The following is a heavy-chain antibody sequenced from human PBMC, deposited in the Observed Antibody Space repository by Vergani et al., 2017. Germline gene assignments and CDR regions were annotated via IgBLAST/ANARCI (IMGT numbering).Heavy chain of an antibody. CDR3: AREGFDIVATIGTPRSSYYYYGMDV. CDR2: INPNSGGT. Sequence: QVQLVQSGAEVKKPGASVKVSCKASGYTFTGYYMHWVRQAPGQGLEWMGWINPNSGGTNYAQKFQGRVTMTRDTSISTAYMELSRLRSDDTAVYYCAREGFDIVATIGTPRSSYYYYGMDVWGQGTTVTVSS. D-gene: IGHD5-12*01. CDR1: GYTFTGYY. J-gene: IGHJ6*02. V-gene: IGHV1-2*02.